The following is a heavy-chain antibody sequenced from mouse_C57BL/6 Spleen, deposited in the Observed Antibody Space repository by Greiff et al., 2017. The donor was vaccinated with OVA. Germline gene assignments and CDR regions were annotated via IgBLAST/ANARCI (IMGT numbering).Heavy chain of an antibody. CDR3: AGYGNYGFAY. CDR2: INPNNGGT. D-gene: IGHD2-10*02. Sequence: EVQLVESGPELVKPGASVKMSCKASGYTFTDYNMHWVKQSHGKSLEWIGYINPNNGGTSYNQKFKGKATLTVNKSSSTAYMELRSLTSEDSAVYYCAGYGNYGFAYWGQGTLVTVSA. CDR1: GYTFTDYN. J-gene: IGHJ3*01. V-gene: IGHV1-22*01.